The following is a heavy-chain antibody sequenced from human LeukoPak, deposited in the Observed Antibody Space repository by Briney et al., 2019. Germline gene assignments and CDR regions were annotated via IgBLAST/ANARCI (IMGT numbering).Heavy chain of an antibody. CDR2: IIPIFGTA. J-gene: IGHJ5*02. V-gene: IGHV1-69*13. CDR3: ARDSGLGNNWFDP. Sequence: ASVKVSCKASGGTFSSYAISWVRQAPGQGLEWMGGIIPIFGTANYAQKFQGRVTITADESTSTAYMELSSLRSEDTAVYYCARDSGLGNNWFDPWGQGTLVTVSS. CDR1: GGTFSSYA. D-gene: IGHD3-10*01.